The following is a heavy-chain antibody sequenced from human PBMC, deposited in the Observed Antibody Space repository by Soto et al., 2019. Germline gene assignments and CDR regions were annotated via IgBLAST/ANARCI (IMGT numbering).Heavy chain of an antibody. D-gene: IGHD2-2*01. CDR1: GGNRYT. Sequence: QVQLVQSGAEVKKPGSSVKVSCKGSGGNRYTITWVRQAPGQGHEWMGRIIPMFGIASYAHNFQGRVTMTADKSTRTAYMEVSSLGSEDTAVYYWARDSGRSDVVPAAISAMDVWGQGTTVTVSS. CDR3: ARDSGRSDVVPAAISAMDV. J-gene: IGHJ6*02. V-gene: IGHV1-69*08. CDR2: IIPMFGIA.